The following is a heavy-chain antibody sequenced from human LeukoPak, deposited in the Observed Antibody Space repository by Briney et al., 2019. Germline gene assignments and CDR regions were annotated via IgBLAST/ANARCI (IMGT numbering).Heavy chain of an antibody. J-gene: IGHJ4*02. CDR1: GVSISSGSYY. Sequence: PSQTLSLTCTVSGVSISSGSYYWGWIRQPAGKGLEWIGRIYTSGSTNYNPSLKSRVTISVDTSKNQFSLKLSSVTAADTAVYYCARDLGDYSLDYWGQGTLVTVSS. CDR3: ARDLGDYSLDY. V-gene: IGHV4-61*02. D-gene: IGHD2-15*01. CDR2: IYTSGST.